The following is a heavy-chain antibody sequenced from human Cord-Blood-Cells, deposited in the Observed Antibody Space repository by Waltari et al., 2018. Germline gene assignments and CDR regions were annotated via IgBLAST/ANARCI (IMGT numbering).Heavy chain of an antibody. CDR2: IIPIFGTA. Sequence: QVQLVQSGAEVKKPGSSVKVSCKASGGPFSSYAISWVRQAPGPGLEWMGGIIPIFGTANYAQKFQGRVTITADESTSTAYMELSSLRSEDTAVYYCARDHARGDFWSGYYFDYWGQGTLVTVSS. V-gene: IGHV1-69*01. J-gene: IGHJ4*02. D-gene: IGHD3-3*01. CDR1: GGPFSSYA. CDR3: ARDHARGDFWSGYYFDY.